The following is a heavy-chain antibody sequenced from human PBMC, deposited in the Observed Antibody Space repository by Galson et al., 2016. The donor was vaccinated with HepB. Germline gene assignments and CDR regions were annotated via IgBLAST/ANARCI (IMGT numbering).Heavy chain of an antibody. J-gene: IGHJ4*02. D-gene: IGHD1-26*01. Sequence: SVKVSCKASGYTFTTYGFSWVRQAPGQGLEWMGWISAYNGDTNYAQRLQDRVTMTTDTSTSTAYMELRSLRSDDTAVYYCASIIVGATYYFDYWGQGTLVTVSS. CDR2: ISAYNGDT. CDR1: GYTFTTYG. V-gene: IGHV1-18*04. CDR3: ASIIVGATYYFDY.